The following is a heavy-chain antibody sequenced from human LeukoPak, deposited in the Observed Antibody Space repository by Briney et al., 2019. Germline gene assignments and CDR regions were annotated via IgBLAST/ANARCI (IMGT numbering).Heavy chain of an antibody. J-gene: IGHJ4*02. V-gene: IGHV3-30*01. CDR1: GFTFSSYA. Sequence: PGGSLRLSCAASGFTFSSYAMHWVRQAPGKGLEGVAVISYDGSNKYYADSVKGRFTISRDNSKNTLYLQMNSLRAEDTAVYYCARDRASSTSCPDYWGQGTLVTVSS. CDR2: ISYDGSNK. D-gene: IGHD2-2*01. CDR3: ARDRASSTSCPDY.